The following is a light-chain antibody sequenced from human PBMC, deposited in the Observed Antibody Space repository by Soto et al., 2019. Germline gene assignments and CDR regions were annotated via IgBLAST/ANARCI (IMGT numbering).Light chain of an antibody. V-gene: IGLV8-61*01. Sequence: QAVVTQEPSFSVSPGGTVTLTCGLSSCPVSTSHYPTWFQQIPGQPPRALIYNTDRRSSGVPDRFSGSILGKKAALTITGAQADDDSDYYCALYVGSGIRVFGGGTKLTVL. CDR3: ALYVGSGIRV. CDR1: SCPVSTSHY. J-gene: IGLJ3*02. CDR2: NTD.